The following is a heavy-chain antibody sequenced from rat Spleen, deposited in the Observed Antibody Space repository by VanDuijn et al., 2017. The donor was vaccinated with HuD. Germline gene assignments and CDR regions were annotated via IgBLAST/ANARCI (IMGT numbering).Heavy chain of an antibody. CDR2: ISYDGGST. CDR1: GFTFRDYG. D-gene: IGHD1-9*01. V-gene: IGHV5-20*01. Sequence: EVQLVESGGGLVQPGRSMKLSCAASGFTFRDYGMAWVLQAPTKGLEWVASISYDGGSTYYRDSVKGRFTISRDNAKSTLYLQMESLRSEDTATYYCTRDRTYYGYTLDYWGQGVMVTVSS. CDR3: TRDRTYYGYTLDY. J-gene: IGHJ2*01.